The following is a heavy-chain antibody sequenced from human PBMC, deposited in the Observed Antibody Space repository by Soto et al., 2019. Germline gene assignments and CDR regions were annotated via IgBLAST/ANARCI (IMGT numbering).Heavy chain of an antibody. CDR3: ARAENYYDFWSGSRNWFDP. J-gene: IGHJ5*02. Sequence: SETLSLTCTVSGGSISSYYWSWIRQPPGKGLEWIGYIYYSGSTNYNPSLKSRVTISVDTSKNQFSLKLRSVTAADTAVYYCARAENYYDFWSGSRNWFDPWGQGTLVTVSS. V-gene: IGHV4-59*01. CDR1: GGSISSYY. CDR2: IYYSGST. D-gene: IGHD3-3*01.